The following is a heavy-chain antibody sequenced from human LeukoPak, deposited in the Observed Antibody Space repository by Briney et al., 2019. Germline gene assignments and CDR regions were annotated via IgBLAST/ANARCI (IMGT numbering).Heavy chain of an antibody. V-gene: IGHV4-59*01. CDR2: IYYSGNT. Sequence: SETLSLTCTVSGGSISNYYWNWIRQPPGKGLEWIGYIYYSGNTSYNPSLKSRVTISIDTSKNQFSLKLGSVTAADTAVYYCARASRGDVGGVDSWGQGTLVTVSS. CDR3: ARASRGDVGGVDS. J-gene: IGHJ5*02. D-gene: IGHD3-10*01. CDR1: GGSISNYY.